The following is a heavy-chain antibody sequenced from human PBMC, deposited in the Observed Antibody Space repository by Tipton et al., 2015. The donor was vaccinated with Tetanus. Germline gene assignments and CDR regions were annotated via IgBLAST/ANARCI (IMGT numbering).Heavy chain of an antibody. V-gene: IGHV4-4*07. J-gene: IGHJ5*02. Sequence: TLSLTCAVSGGSVTGYDWSWIRLPAGKGLEWIGRLYRDGTTINNPSLKSRVTMSLDTSKKQFSLKLPSVTAADTAVYFCVRDRYGGWFDPWGQGTLVTVSS. CDR3: VRDRYGGWFDP. CDR2: LYRDGTT. D-gene: IGHD3-16*02. CDR1: GGSVTGYD.